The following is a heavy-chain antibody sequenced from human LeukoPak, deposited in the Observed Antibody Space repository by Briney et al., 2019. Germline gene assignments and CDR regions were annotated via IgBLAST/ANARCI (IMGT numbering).Heavy chain of an antibody. D-gene: IGHD6-13*01. V-gene: IGHV3-23*01. CDR2: ISGSGGST. Sequence: GGSLRLSCAASGFTFSSYAMSWVRQAPGKGLEWVSAISGSGGSTYYADSVKGRFTISRDNSKNTLYLQMNSPRAEDTAVYYCAKDSLGSSSKNWFDPWGQGTLVTVSS. CDR1: GFTFSSYA. CDR3: AKDSLGSSSKNWFDP. J-gene: IGHJ5*02.